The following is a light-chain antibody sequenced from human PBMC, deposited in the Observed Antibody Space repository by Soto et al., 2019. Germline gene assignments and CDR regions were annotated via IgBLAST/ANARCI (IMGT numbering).Light chain of an antibody. J-gene: IGLJ1*01. CDR3: VSYTSSTTYV. CDR2: DVA. Sequence: QSVLTQPASVSDSPGQSITISCTVTSSDVGGSNFVSWYQQHPGKPPKLIIYDVANRPSGVSNRFSGSKSGSTASLIISRLQTEDEGDYYCVSYTSSTTYVFGTGTKVTVL. CDR1: SSDVGGSNF. V-gene: IGLV2-14*03.